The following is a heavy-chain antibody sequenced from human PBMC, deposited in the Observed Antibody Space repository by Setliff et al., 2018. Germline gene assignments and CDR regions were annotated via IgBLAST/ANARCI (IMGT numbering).Heavy chain of an antibody. CDR1: GFTFSNYW. Sequence: SGGSLRLSCAASGFTFSNYWMNWVRQAPGKGLEWVANIKQDGSEKNYVDSVKGRFTISRDNARNSLYLQMNSLRAEDTALYYCARRGGTSGARAFDIWGQGTVVTVSS. CDR3: ARRGGTSGARAFDI. V-gene: IGHV3-7*03. CDR2: IKQDGSEK. J-gene: IGHJ3*02. D-gene: IGHD1-26*01.